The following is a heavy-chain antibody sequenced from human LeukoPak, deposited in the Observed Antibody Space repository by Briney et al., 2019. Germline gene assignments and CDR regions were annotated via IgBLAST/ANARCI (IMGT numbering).Heavy chain of an antibody. CDR1: GFTFSSYG. J-gene: IGHJ4*02. D-gene: IGHD6-13*01. CDR2: ISSNGGRT. V-gene: IGHV3-64*04. Sequence: GRSLRLSCAASGFTFSSYGMHWVRQAPGKGREFVSSISSNGGRTYYADSVKGRFTISRDDAKNSLFLQMNSLRAEDTAVYYCARGGSSWFYFAYWGRGSLVTVSS. CDR3: ARGGSSWFYFAY.